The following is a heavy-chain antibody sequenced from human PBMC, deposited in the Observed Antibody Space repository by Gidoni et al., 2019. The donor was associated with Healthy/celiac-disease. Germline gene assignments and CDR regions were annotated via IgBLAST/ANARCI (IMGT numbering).Heavy chain of an antibody. V-gene: IGHV3-23*01. Sequence: EVQLLESGGGLVQPGGSLRLSCAASGFTFSSYAMSWVRQAPGKGLGWVSAISGSGSSTYYAASVEGRFTISSDNSKNTLYLQMNSLRAEDTAVYYCAKGSPIFGVVLFDYWGQGTLVTVSS. CDR2: ISGSGSST. J-gene: IGHJ4*02. CDR1: GFTFSSYA. D-gene: IGHD3-3*01. CDR3: AKGSPIFGVVLFDY.